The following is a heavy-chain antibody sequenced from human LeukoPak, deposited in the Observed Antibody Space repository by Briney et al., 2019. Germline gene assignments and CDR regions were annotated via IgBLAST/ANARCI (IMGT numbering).Heavy chain of an antibody. Sequence: PGGSLRLSCAASGLTFSSYCMHWVRQAPGKGLVWVSRINSDGSSTSYADSMKGRFTISRDNAKNTLYLQMNSLRAEDTAVYYCARRSSGSPPYYFGYWGQGTLVTVSS. CDR1: GLTFSSYC. D-gene: IGHD1-26*01. V-gene: IGHV3-74*01. CDR3: ARRSSGSPPYYFGY. CDR2: INSDGSST. J-gene: IGHJ4*02.